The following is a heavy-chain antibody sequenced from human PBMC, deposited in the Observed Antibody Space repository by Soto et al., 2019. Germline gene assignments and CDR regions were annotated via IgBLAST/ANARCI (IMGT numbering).Heavy chain of an antibody. J-gene: IGHJ3*02. V-gene: IGHV3-30*18. CDR1: GFTFSSYG. CDR3: AKENYYGSGSYYNHPGYAFDI. Sequence: QVQLVESGGGVVQPGRSLRLSCAASGFTFSSYGMHWVRQAPGKGLEWVAVISYDGSNKYYADSVKGRFTISRDNSKNTLYLQMNSLRAEDTAVYYCAKENYYGSGSYYNHPGYAFDIWGQGTMVTVSS. CDR2: ISYDGSNK. D-gene: IGHD3-10*01.